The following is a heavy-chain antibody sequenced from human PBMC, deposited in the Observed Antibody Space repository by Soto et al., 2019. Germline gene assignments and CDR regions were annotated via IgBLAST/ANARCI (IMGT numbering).Heavy chain of an antibody. J-gene: IGHJ4*02. CDR1: GFTFRGYW. CDR3: AKRGMYNRGQLDD. V-gene: IGHV3-74*01. D-gene: IGHD6-25*01. Sequence: PGGSLRLSCAASGFTFRGYWMYWVRQAPGKGLVWVSRINSDGSDISYADSVKGRFTISRDNAKNTLYLQMNTLGAGDTAVYYCAKRGMYNRGQLDDSGLGTRVTVAS. CDR2: INSDGSDI.